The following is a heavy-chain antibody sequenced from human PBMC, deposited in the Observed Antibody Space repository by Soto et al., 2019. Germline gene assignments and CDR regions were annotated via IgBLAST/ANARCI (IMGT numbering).Heavy chain of an antibody. V-gene: IGHV4-59*01. Sequence: SETLSLTCTVCGGCINSYFWSWIRQSPGKGLEWIGHIYYSGSTSYSPSLKSRVSISVDTSKNQFSLEVHSVTAADTAVYYCARAGTNMVQFDYWGQGTLVTVSS. D-gene: IGHD3-10*01. CDR2: IYYSGST. CDR1: GGCINSYF. CDR3: ARAGTNMVQFDY. J-gene: IGHJ4*02.